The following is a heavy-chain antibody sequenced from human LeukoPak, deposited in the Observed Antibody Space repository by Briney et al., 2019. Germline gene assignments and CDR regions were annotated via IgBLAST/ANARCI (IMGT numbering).Heavy chain of an antibody. J-gene: IGHJ4*02. V-gene: IGHV1-8*01. D-gene: IGHD3-10*01. CDR2: MNPNSGNT. CDR1: GYTFTSYD. CDR3: ARYYGSGSYDY. Sequence: ASVKVSCKASGYTFTSYDINWVRQATGQGLEWMGWMNPNSGNTGYAQKLQGRVTMTTDTSTSTAYMELRSLRSGDTAVYYCARYYGSGSYDYWGQGTLVTVSS.